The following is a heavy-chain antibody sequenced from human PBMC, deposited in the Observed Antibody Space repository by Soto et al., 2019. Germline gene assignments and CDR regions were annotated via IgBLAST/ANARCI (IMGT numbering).Heavy chain of an antibody. CDR3: TTDSYITSIIVRFDY. CDR1: GFTFSNAW. V-gene: IGHV3-15*07. D-gene: IGHD3-22*01. Sequence: PGGSLRLSCAVSGFTFSNAWMSWVRQAPGKGLEWVGRIKSKSDGGTTDYVAPVKGRFTISRDDSKNTLYLQMNSLKTEDTAIYYCTTDSYITSIIVRFDYWGHGTLVTVSS. CDR2: IKSKSDGGTT. J-gene: IGHJ4*01.